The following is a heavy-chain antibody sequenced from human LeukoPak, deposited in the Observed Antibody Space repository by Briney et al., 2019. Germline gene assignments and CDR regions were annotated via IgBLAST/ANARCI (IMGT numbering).Heavy chain of an antibody. V-gene: IGHV3-23*01. D-gene: IGHD6-13*01. CDR3: AKGALGSWYYFDY. CDR1: GFTFGSSA. Sequence: GRSLRLSCVASGFTFGSSAMSWVRQAPGKGPEWVSTFSRSGPDTYYADSVKGRFTIFRDNSKNTLYLQMNSLRDEDTAVYYCAKGALGSWYYFDYWGRGTLVTVSS. J-gene: IGHJ4*02. CDR2: FSRSGPDT.